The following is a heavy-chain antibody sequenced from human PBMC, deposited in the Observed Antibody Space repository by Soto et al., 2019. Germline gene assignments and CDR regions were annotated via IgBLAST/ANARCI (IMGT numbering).Heavy chain of an antibody. V-gene: IGHV3-30*18. D-gene: IGHD5-18*01. CDR3: AKDRSYGYSYGMDV. J-gene: IGHJ6*02. CDR2: ISYDGSSV. CDR1: GFTFSNHG. Sequence: QVQLVESGGGVVQPGRSLRLSCAASGFTFSNHGMHWVRQAPGTGLEWVAVISYDGSSVYYADSVEGRFTISRDNSKNALFLQMNSRGGEDTAVYYCAKDRSYGYSYGMDVWGQGSTVTVSS.